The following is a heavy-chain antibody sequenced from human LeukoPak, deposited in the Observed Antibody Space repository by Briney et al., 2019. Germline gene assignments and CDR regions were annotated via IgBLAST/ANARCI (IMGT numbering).Heavy chain of an antibody. CDR3: ARAILPREDIVVVPGYYYYMDV. J-gene: IGHJ6*03. D-gene: IGHD2-2*01. CDR1: VGTFSSYA. Sequence: SVKVSCKASVGTFSSYAISWVRQAPGQGLEWMGGIIPIFGTANYAQKFQGRVTITADESTSTAYMELSSLRSEDRAVYDCARAILPREDIVVVPGYYYYMDVWGKGTTVTVSS. V-gene: IGHV1-69*01. CDR2: IIPIFGTA.